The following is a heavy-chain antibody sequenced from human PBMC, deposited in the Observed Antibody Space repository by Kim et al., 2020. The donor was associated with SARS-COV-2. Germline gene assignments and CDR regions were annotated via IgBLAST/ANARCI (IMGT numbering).Heavy chain of an antibody. CDR1: GGSISSGGFY. D-gene: IGHD3-3*01. V-gene: IGHV4-31*03. J-gene: IGHJ4*02. CDR3: ARGTTIFGVVVSGFDY. CDR2: IYYSGST. Sequence: SETLSLTCTVSGGSISSGGFYWSWIRQHPGKGLEWIGYIYYSGSTYYNPSLKSRVTISVDTSKNQFSLKLSSVTAADTAVYYCARGTTIFGVVVSGFDYWGQGTLVTVSS.